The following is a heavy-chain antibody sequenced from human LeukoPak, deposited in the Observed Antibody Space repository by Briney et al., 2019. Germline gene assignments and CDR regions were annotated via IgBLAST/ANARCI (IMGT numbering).Heavy chain of an antibody. Sequence: ASVKVSCKASGYTFTNYYMHWVRQAPGQGLEWMGWINPNSGGTNYAQKFQVRVTMTRDTSITTAYMELSSLRSDDTGVYYCATDYYDSSGYLAPFDYWGQGTLVTVSS. D-gene: IGHD3-22*01. CDR1: GYTFTNYY. J-gene: IGHJ4*02. CDR2: INPNSGGT. V-gene: IGHV1-2*02. CDR3: ATDYYDSSGYLAPFDY.